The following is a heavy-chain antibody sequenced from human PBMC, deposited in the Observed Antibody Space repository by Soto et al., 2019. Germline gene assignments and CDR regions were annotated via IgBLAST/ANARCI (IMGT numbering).Heavy chain of an antibody. J-gene: IGHJ6*03. CDR3: ARDLSWGSNWYYYMDV. Sequence: EVQLVESGGGLVQPGGSLRLSCATSGFILSDCAMNWVRQAPGKGVEWVSYISSSSSVIDYADSVKGRFTVSRDNARNSLYPQMNSLRAEDTAVYYCARDLSWGSNWYYYMDVWGKVTTVTVSS. CDR2: ISSSSSVI. D-gene: IGHD7-27*01. V-gene: IGHV3-48*01. CDR1: GFILSDCA.